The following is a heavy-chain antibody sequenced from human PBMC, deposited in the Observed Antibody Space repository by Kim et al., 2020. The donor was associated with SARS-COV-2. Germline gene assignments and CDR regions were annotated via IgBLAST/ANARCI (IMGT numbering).Heavy chain of an antibody. Sequence: SETLSLTCTVSGGSISSSSHYWGWIRQPPGKGLEWIGSIYYSGSTYYNPSLKSRVTISVDTSKNQFSLKLSSVTAADTAVYYCARLPKRWLARVYCYGMDVWGQGTTVSVYS. CDR1: GGSISSSSHY. J-gene: IGHJ6*01. CDR3: ARLPKRWLARVYCYGMDV. CDR2: IYYSGST. V-gene: IGHV4-39*01. D-gene: IGHD6-19*01.